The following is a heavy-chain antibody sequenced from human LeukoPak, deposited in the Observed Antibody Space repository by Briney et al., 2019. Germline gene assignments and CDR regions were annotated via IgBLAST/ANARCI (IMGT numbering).Heavy chain of an antibody. CDR3: ARTDFWSGYSSMNQFDY. CDR2: IIPIFGTA. D-gene: IGHD3-3*01. CDR1: GGTFSSYA. J-gene: IGHJ4*02. Sequence: ASVKVSCKASGGTFSSYAISWVRQAPGQGLEWMGGIIPIFGTANYAQKFQGRVTITADESTSTAYMELSSLRSEDTAVYYCARTDFWSGYSSMNQFDYWGQGTLVTVSS. V-gene: IGHV1-69*13.